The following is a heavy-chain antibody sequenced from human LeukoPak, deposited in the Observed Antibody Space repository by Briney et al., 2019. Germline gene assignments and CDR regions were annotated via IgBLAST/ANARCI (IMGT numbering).Heavy chain of an antibody. J-gene: IGHJ5*02. D-gene: IGHD3-10*01. V-gene: IGHV1-18*01. Sequence: ASVKVSCKASGYTFTSYGISWVRQAPGQGLEWMRRISAYNGNTNYAQKLQGRVTMTTDTSTSTAYMELRSLRSDDTAVYYCARPRFGNYYGSNNWFDPWGQGTLVTVSS. CDR1: GYTFTSYG. CDR2: ISAYNGNT. CDR3: ARPRFGNYYGSNNWFDP.